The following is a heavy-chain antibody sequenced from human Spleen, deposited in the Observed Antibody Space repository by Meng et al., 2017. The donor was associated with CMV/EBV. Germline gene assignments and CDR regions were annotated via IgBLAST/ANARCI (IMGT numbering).Heavy chain of an antibody. CDR3: ARGTPSYWYFDL. Sequence: SETLSLTCSVFGGSISTYYWSWIRQPPGKGLEWIGYIYYSGSTDYNPSLKSRVTISVDTSKNHFSLRLSSVTAADTAVYYCARGTPSYWYFDLWGRGTLVTVSS. D-gene: IGHD1-14*01. V-gene: IGHV4-59*01. J-gene: IGHJ2*01. CDR1: GGSISTYY. CDR2: IYYSGST.